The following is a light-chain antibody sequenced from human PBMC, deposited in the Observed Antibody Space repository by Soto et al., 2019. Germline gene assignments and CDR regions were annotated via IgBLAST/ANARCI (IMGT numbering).Light chain of an antibody. J-gene: IGKJ1*01. V-gene: IGKV1-39*01. CDR1: ESISSY. CDR3: QQSYSTPRVT. CDR2: AAS. Sequence: DIQMTQSPSSLSASVGDRVTITCRASESISSYLNWYQQKPGKAPNLLIFAASSLQSGVPLRFSGSGSGTDFTLTISSLQPEDFATYYCQQSYSTPRVTFGQGTKVEIK.